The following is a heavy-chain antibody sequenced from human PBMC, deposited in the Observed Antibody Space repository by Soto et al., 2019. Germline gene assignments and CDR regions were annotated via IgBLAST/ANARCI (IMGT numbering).Heavy chain of an antibody. D-gene: IGHD6-19*01. V-gene: IGHV2-5*02. CDR2: IYWDDDK. J-gene: IGHJ4*02. CDR1: GFSLSTSGVG. Sequence: QITLKESGPTLVKPTQTLTLTCTFSGFSLSTSGVGVGWIRQPPGKARERLALIYWDDDKRYSPSLKRRLTITKDPSKNQVVLTMTNMDPVDTATYYCARLIAVAGNFDYWGQGTLVTVSS. CDR3: ARLIAVAGNFDY.